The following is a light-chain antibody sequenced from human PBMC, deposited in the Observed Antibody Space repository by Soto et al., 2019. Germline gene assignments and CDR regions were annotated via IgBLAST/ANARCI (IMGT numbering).Light chain of an antibody. CDR2: EVS. Sequence: QSALTQPASVSGSPGQSITISCTGTSSDVGSYNYVSWYQQHPGKAPKLMIYEVSDRPPGVSNRFSGSKSGNTASLTISGLQAEDEADYYCSSYATSRDVVFGGGTKLTVL. CDR1: SSDVGSYNY. V-gene: IGLV2-14*03. CDR3: SSYATSRDVV. J-gene: IGLJ2*01.